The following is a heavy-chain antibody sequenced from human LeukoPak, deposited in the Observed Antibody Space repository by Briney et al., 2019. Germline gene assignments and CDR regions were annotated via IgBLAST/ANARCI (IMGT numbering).Heavy chain of an antibody. Sequence: GGSLRLSCAASGFTFSDYYMSWIRQAPGKGLEWVSYISSSSGYTNYADSVKGRFTISRDNAKNPLYLQMNSLRAEDTAVYYCARDSYYYDSSGYTLGFAFDIWGQGTMVTVSS. J-gene: IGHJ3*02. CDR2: ISSSSGYT. CDR1: GFTFSDYY. D-gene: IGHD3-22*01. V-gene: IGHV3-11*06. CDR3: ARDSYYYDSSGYTLGFAFDI.